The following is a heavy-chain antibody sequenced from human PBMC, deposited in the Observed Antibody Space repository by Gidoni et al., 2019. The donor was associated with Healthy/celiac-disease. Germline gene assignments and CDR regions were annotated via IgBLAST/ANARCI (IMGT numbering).Heavy chain of an antibody. CDR3: ARGRKGIAVAGPYWYFDL. V-gene: IGHV3-13*01. Sequence: EVQLVESGGGLVQPGGSLRLSCAASGFTFSSYDMHWVRQATGKGREWVSAIGTAGDTYYPGSVKGRFTISRENAKNSLYLQMNSLRAGDTAVYYCARGRKGIAVAGPYWYFDLWGRGTLVTVSS. J-gene: IGHJ2*01. CDR1: GFTFSSYD. D-gene: IGHD6-19*01. CDR2: IGTAGDT.